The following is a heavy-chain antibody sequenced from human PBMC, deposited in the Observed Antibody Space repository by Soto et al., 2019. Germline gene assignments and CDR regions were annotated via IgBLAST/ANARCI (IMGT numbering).Heavy chain of an antibody. Sequence: PSETLSLTCAVSGYSISSGYYWGWIRQPPGKGLEWIGSIYHSGSTYYNPSLKSRVTISVDTSKNQFSLKLSSVTAADTAVCYCARDSDYDILTGPFDYWGQGTLVTVSS. D-gene: IGHD3-9*01. V-gene: IGHV4-38-2*02. J-gene: IGHJ4*02. CDR2: IYHSGST. CDR3: ARDSDYDILTGPFDY. CDR1: GYSISSGYY.